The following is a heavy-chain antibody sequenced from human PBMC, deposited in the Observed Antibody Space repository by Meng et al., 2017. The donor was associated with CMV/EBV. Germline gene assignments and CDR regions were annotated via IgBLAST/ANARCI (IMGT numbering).Heavy chain of an antibody. CDR2: ISSSSSYI. Sequence: GESLKISCAASGFTFSSYSMSWVRQAPGKGLEWVSSISSSSSYIYYADSVKGRFTISRDNAKNSLYLQMNSLRAEDTAVYYCASEPDYDFWSGYYPFDYWGQGALVTVSS. V-gene: IGHV3-21*01. J-gene: IGHJ4*02. CDR3: ASEPDYDFWSGYYPFDY. D-gene: IGHD3-3*01. CDR1: GFTFSSYS.